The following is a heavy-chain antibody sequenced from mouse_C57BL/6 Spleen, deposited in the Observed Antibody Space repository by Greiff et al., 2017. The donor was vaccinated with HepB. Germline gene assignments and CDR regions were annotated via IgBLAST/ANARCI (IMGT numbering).Heavy chain of an antibody. CDR3: ARTKRGDSSFDY. V-gene: IGHV1-85*01. J-gene: IGHJ2*01. CDR2: IDPRDGST. D-gene: IGHD1-1*01. CDR1: GYTFTSYD. Sequence: QVQLQQSGPELVKPGASVKLSCKASGYTFTSYDINWVKQRPVQGLEWIGWIDPRDGSTKYNEKFKGKATLTVDTSSSTAYMELHSLTSEDSAVYFCARTKRGDSSFDYWGQGTTLTVSS.